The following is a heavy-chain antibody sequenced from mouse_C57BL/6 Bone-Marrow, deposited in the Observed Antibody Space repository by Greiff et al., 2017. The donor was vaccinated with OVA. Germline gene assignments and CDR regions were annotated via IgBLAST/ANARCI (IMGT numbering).Heavy chain of an antibody. CDR3: ERGDGYYAMDY. CDR1: GYTFTSYW. V-gene: IGHV1-50*01. J-gene: IGHJ4*01. Sequence: QVQLQQPGAELVKPGASVKLSCKASGYTFTSYWMQWVKQRPGQGLEWIGEIDPSDSYTNYNQKFKGKATLTVDTSSSTAYMQLSSLTSEDSAVYYCERGDGYYAMDYWGKGTSVTVPS. D-gene: IGHD2-3*01. CDR2: IDPSDSYT.